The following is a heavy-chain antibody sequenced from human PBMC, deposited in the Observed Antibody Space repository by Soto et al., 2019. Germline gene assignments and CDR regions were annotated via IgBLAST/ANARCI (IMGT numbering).Heavy chain of an antibody. V-gene: IGHV4-59*01. CDR3: ARYLPRKYCSGGSCYLD. J-gene: IGHJ4*02. CDR1: GGSISSYY. CDR2: IYYSGST. D-gene: IGHD2-15*01. Sequence: QVQLQESGPGLVKPSETLSLTCTVSGGSISSYYWSWIRQPPGKGLEWIGYIYYSGSTNYNPSLKSRVTISVDTSKNQFSLKLSSVTAADTAVYYCARYLPRKYCSGGSCYLDWGQGTLVTVSS.